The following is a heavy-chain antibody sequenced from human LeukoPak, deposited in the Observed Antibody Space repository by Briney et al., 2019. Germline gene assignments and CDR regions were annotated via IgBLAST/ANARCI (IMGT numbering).Heavy chain of an antibody. CDR3: ARVSIAVAGSNPYYFDY. CDR2: VKQDGSEK. J-gene: IGHJ4*02. D-gene: IGHD6-19*01. Sequence: GGSLRLSCAASGFTFSSYWMSWVRQAPGKGLGWVANVKQDGSEKYYVDSVKGRFTISRDNAKNSLYLQMNSLRAEDTAVYYCARVSIAVAGSNPYYFDYWGQGTLVTVSS. V-gene: IGHV3-7*01. CDR1: GFTFSSYW.